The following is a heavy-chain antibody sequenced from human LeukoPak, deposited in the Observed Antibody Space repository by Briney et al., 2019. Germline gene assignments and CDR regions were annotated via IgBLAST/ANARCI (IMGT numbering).Heavy chain of an antibody. J-gene: IGHJ4*02. Sequence: KPSETLSLTCTVSGYSISSGYYWGWIRQPPGRGLEWIGSIYHSGSTYYNPSLKSRVTISVDTSKNQFSLKLSSVTAADTAVYYCARVYDMIVVVITNWGQGTLVTVSS. CDR1: GYSISSGYY. V-gene: IGHV4-38-2*02. CDR2: IYHSGST. CDR3: ARVYDMIVVVITN. D-gene: IGHD3-22*01.